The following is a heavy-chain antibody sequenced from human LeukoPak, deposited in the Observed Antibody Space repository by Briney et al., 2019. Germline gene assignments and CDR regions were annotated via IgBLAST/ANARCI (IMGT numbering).Heavy chain of an antibody. CDR3: ARHAENGEQWVGGPNNWFDP. Sequence: PSETLSLTCTISGGSVSDYYWSWIRQSPGKGLEWIGYIYYTGSTTYNPSLKSRVTISVDTSKNQFSLKLSSVTAADTAVYYCARHAENGEQWVGGPNNWFDPWGQGTLVTVSS. D-gene: IGHD6-19*01. J-gene: IGHJ5*02. V-gene: IGHV4-59*08. CDR2: IYYTGST. CDR1: GGSVSDYY.